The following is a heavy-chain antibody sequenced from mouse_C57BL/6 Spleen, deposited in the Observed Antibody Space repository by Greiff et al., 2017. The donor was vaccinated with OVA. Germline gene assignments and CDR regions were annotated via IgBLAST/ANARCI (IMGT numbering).Heavy chain of an antibody. CDR1: GYTFTSYG. D-gene: IGHD2-1*01. V-gene: IGHV1-81*01. CDR2: IYPRSGNT. CDR3: AKLPGDYAMDY. Sequence: VQLQQSGAELARPGASVKLSCKASGYTFTSYGISWVKQRTGQGLEWIGEIYPRSGNTYYNETFKCKATLTADKSSSTAYMELRSLTSEDSSVYFCAKLPGDYAMDYWGQGTSVTVSS. J-gene: IGHJ4*01.